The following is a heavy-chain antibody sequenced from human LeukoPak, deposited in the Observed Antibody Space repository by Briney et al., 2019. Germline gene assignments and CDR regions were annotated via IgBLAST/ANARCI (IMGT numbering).Heavy chain of an antibody. J-gene: IGHJ4*02. CDR3: ARNPGYREYSGSPYYFDY. CDR1: GYSISSGYY. Sequence: SETLSLTCTVSGYSISSGYYWGWIRQPPVKGLEYIGIIYHSGSTSYNPSLKSRVTISVDTSKNQFSLKLSSVTAADTAVYYCARNPGYREYSGSPYYFDYWGQGTLVTVSS. CDR2: IYHSGST. D-gene: IGHD1-26*01. V-gene: IGHV4-38-2*02.